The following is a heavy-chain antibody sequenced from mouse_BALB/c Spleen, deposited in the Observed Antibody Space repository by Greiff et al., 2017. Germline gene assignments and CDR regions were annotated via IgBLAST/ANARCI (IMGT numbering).Heavy chain of an antibody. Sequence: VQLQQSGPGLVKPSQSLSLTCSVTGYSITSGYYWNWIRQFPGNKLEWMGYISYDGSNNYNPSLKNRISITRDTSKNQFFLKLNSVTTEDTATYYCARGNNYYGSSSYYYAMDYWGQGTSVTVSS. CDR3: ARGNNYYGSSSYYYAMDY. V-gene: IGHV3-6*02. CDR1: GYSITSGYY. CDR2: ISYDGSN. D-gene: IGHD1-1*01. J-gene: IGHJ4*01.